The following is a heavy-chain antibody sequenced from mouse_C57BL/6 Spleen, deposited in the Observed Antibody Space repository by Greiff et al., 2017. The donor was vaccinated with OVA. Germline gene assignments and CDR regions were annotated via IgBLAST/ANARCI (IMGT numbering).Heavy chain of an antibody. V-gene: IGHV1-81*01. J-gene: IGHJ2*01. CDR3: ARRYGSSSSDFDY. CDR1: GYTFTSYG. CDR2: IYPRSGNT. D-gene: IGHD1-1*01. Sequence: QVQLKQSGAELARPGASVKLSCKASGYTFTSYGISWVMQRTGQGLEWIGEIYPRSGNTYYNEKFKGKATLTADKSSSTAYMELRSLTSEDSAVYFCARRYGSSSSDFDYWGQGTTLTVSS.